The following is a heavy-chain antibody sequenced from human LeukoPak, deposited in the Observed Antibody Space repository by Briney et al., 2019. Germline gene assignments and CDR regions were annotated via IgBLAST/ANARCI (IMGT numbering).Heavy chain of an antibody. CDR2: MYHSGRS. Sequence: SETLSLTCTVSGYSISNGYSWGWIRQPPGKGLAWIGSMYHSGRSYYNPSLKSRVTVSVDTSKNQISLNLSSVTAADTAVYYCARFGDFWSGRDSDWYFDLWGRGTQVTVSS. D-gene: IGHD3-3*01. J-gene: IGHJ2*01. CDR1: GYSISNGYS. CDR3: ARFGDFWSGRDSDWYFDL. V-gene: IGHV4-38-2*02.